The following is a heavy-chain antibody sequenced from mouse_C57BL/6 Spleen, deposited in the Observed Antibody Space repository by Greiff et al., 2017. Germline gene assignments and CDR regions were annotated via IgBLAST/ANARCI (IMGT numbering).Heavy chain of an antibody. CDR1: GYTFTSYW. CDR2: IDPSDSYT. V-gene: IGHV1-69*01. D-gene: IGHD2-2*01. J-gene: IGHJ3*01. CDR3: ARAGYDGFAY. Sequence: QVQLQQPGAELVMPGASVKLSCKASGYTFTSYWMHWVKQRPGQGLEWIGEIDPSDSYTNYNQKFKGKSTLTVDKSSSTAYMQLSSLTSEDSAVXYCARAGYDGFAYWGQGTLGTVSA.